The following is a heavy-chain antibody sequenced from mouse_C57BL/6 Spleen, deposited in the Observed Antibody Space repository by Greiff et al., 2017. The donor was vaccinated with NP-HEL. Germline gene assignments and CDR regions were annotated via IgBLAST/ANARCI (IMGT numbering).Heavy chain of an antibody. D-gene: IGHD1-1*01. CDR1: GFTFSDYG. V-gene: IGHV5-17*01. CDR2: ISSGGSTF. CDR3: ARPCTTVVARDWYFDV. Sequence: EVKVVESGGGLVKPGGSLKLSCAASGFTFSDYGMHWVRQAPEKGLEWVAYISSGGSTFYYADTVKGRFTISRDNAKNTLFLQMTSLRSEDTAMYYCARPCTTVVARDWYFDVWGTGTTVTVSS. J-gene: IGHJ1*03.